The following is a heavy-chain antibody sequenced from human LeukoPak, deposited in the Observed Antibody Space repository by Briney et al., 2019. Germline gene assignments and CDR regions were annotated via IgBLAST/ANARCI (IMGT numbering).Heavy chain of an antibody. D-gene: IGHD1-7*01. CDR2: ISGSGGSS. V-gene: IGHV3-23*01. J-gene: IGHJ3*02. CDR3: AKEGADWDYAFDI. CDR1: GGSISSYY. Sequence: ETLSLTCTVSGGSISSYYWSWIRQPPGKGLEWVSGISGSGGSSYYADSVKGRFIISRDNSKNTLYVQMNSLRAEDTAVYYCAKEGADWDYAFDIWGQGTMVTVSS.